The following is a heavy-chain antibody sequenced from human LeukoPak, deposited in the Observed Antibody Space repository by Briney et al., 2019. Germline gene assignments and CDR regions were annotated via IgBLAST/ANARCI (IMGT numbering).Heavy chain of an antibody. D-gene: IGHD3-10*01. CDR3: ARPKTYYYGSGSYPLDY. Sequence: ASVKVSRKASGYTFTGYYMHWVRQAPGQGLEWMGWINPNSGGTNYAQKFQGRVTMTRDTSISTAYMELSRLRSDDTAVYYCARPKTYYYGSGSYPLDYWGQGTLVTVSS. CDR2: INPNSGGT. V-gene: IGHV1-2*02. CDR1: GYTFTGYY. J-gene: IGHJ4*02.